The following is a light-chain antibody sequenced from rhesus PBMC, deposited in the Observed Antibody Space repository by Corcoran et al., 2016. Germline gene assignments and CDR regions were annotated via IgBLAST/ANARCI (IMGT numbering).Light chain of an antibody. CDR2: GGS. Sequence: EIVMTQSPATLSLSPGERATLSCRASQSVSSYVAWYPQKPEQAPRPLIYGGSSRATGTPDRSSGSGSGTDFTFIISSLEPEAVGIYYCQPYNNWNSFGQGTKVEIK. J-gene: IGKJ2*01. V-gene: IGKV3S9*01. CDR3: QPYNNWNS. CDR1: QSVSSY.